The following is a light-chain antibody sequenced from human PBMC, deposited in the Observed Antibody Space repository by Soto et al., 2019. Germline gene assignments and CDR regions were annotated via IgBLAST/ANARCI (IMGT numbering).Light chain of an antibody. CDR3: QQYGRSATFT. CDR1: QSVSSGF. V-gene: IGKV3-20*01. CDR2: GSS. Sequence: EIVLTQSPGILSLSPGERATLSCRASQSVSSGFLAWYQQKPGQAPRLLIYGSSTRATGIPDRFSGSGSETDFILTISSLEPEDFAVYYCQQYGRSATFTFGPGTKVDIK. J-gene: IGKJ3*01.